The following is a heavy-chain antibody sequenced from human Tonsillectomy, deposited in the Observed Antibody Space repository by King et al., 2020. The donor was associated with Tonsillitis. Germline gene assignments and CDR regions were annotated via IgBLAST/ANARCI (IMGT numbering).Heavy chain of an antibody. V-gene: IGHV3-30*18. J-gene: IGHJ6*02. D-gene: IGHD2-2*01. Sequence: VQLVESGGGVVQPGRSLRLSCAASRFTFSSYGIHWVRQAPGKGLEWVAVISYDGSNKYYADSVKGRFTISRDNSKNTLYLQMNSLRTEDTAVYYCAKDFGHQLLYYYGMDVWGQGTTVTVSS. CDR1: RFTFSSYG. CDR3: AKDFGHQLLYYYGMDV. CDR2: ISYDGSNK.